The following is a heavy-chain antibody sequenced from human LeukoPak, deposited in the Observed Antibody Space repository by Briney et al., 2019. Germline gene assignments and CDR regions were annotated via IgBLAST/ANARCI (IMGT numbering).Heavy chain of an antibody. V-gene: IGHV4-39*01. CDR3: ARRRFVRGPDVVNPFDY. Sequence: SETLSLTCTVSGGSTSSTFYYWGWIRQPPGKGLEWIGSINYSGSTYYNPSLKSRVTISVDTSKNQFSLKLSSVTAADTAVYYCARRRFVRGPDVVNPFDYWGQGTLVTVSS. CDR2: INYSGST. CDR1: GGSTSSTFYY. D-gene: IGHD2-8*01. J-gene: IGHJ4*02.